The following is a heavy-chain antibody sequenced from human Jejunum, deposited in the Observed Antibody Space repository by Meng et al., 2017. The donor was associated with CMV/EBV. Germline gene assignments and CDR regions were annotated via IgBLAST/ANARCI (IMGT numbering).Heavy chain of an antibody. J-gene: IGHJ4*02. CDR3: ARELSYTSALDY. CDR2: INCNDGAT. V-gene: IGHV1-46*01. D-gene: IGHD2/OR15-2a*01. Sequence: VQLVQSGGEVKKPGASVKVSCKASGDTFTSCHIHWVRQAPGQGLEWLGLINCNDGATSYAHKFQGRVSMTRDTSTRIVHMELSSLRSEDTALYYCARELSYTSALDYWGQGTLVTVSS. CDR1: GDTFTSCH.